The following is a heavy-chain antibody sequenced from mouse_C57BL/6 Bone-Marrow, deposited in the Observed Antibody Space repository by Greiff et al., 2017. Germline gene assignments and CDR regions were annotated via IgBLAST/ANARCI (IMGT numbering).Heavy chain of an antibody. J-gene: IGHJ3*01. D-gene: IGHD4-1*01. V-gene: IGHV1-26*01. CDR1: GYTFTDYY. Sequence: VQLQQSGPELVKPGASVKISCKASGYTFTDYYMNWVKQSHGKSLEWIGDINPNNGGTSYNQKFKGKATLTVDKSSSTAYMELRSLTSEDSAVYYCARRELTGTAYWGQGTLVTVSA. CDR3: ARRELTGTAY. CDR2: INPNNGGT.